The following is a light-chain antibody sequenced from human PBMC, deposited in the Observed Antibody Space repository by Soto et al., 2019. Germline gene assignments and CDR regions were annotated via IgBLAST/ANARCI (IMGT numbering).Light chain of an antibody. CDR2: SNN. CDR1: SSNIGGNT. CDR3: AAWDDSLKGWV. Sequence: QSVLTQPPSASGTPGQRVTISCSGSSSNIGGNTVNWYQQLPGTAPKVLIYSNNHRPSGVLDRFSGSKSGTSASLAISGLQSEDEADYYCAAWDDSLKGWVFGGGTKLTVL. J-gene: IGLJ3*02. V-gene: IGLV1-44*01.